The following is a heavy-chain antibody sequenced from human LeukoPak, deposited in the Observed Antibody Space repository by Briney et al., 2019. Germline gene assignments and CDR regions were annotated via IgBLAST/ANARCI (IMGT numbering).Heavy chain of an antibody. CDR1: GGTFSSYA. D-gene: IGHD3-22*01. CDR3: ARVDYDSSGYAGYWFDP. CDR2: IIPIFGTA. Sequence: SVTVSCKASGGTFSSYAISWVRQAPGQGLEWMGGIIPIFGTANYAQKFQGRVTITTDESTSTAYMELSSLRSEDTAVYYCARVDYDSSGYAGYWFDPWGQGTLVTVSS. J-gene: IGHJ5*02. V-gene: IGHV1-69*05.